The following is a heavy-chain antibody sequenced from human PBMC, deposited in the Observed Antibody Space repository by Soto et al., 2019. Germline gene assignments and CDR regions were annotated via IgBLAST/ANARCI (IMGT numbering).Heavy chain of an antibody. J-gene: IGHJ5*02. CDR2: ISPYNGNT. Sequence: ASVKVSCKASGCTFIMYGINWVRQAPGQGLEWMGWISPYNGNTNYAQKFQGRVTITADESTSTAYMELSSLRSEDTAVYYCARDRGPSSGYYPYWFDPWGQGTLVTVSS. D-gene: IGHD3-22*01. CDR3: ARDRGPSSGYYPYWFDP. V-gene: IGHV1-18*01. CDR1: GCTFIMYG.